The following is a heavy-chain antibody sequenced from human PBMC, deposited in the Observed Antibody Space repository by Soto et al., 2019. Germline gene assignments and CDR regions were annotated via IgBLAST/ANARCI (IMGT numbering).Heavy chain of an antibody. D-gene: IGHD1-26*01. V-gene: IGHV1-69*01. CDR2: IIPVFGTA. CDR3: ARDRWGSYSFDS. J-gene: IGHJ5*01. Sequence: QVQLVQSGAEVKKPGSSVKVSCKASGGVFRNYAINWVRQAPGQGLEWMGGIIPVFGTADYPQKFQGRVTITADESTTTAYMELNSLKTEDTAVYFCARDRWGSYSFDSWGQGPLVTVAS. CDR1: GGVFRNYA.